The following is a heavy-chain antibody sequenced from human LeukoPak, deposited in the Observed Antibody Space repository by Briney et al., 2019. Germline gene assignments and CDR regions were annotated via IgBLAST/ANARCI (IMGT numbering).Heavy chain of an antibody. J-gene: IGHJ4*02. CDR1: GGTFSSYA. V-gene: IGHV1-69*13. CDR3: ASKRGYSYGLDY. CDR2: IIPIFGTA. D-gene: IGHD5-18*01. Sequence: HRASVKVSCKASGGTFSSYAISWVRQAPGQGLEWMGGIIPIFGTANCAQKFQGRVTITADESTSTGYMELSSLRSEDTAVYYCASKRGYSYGLDYWGQGILVTVSS.